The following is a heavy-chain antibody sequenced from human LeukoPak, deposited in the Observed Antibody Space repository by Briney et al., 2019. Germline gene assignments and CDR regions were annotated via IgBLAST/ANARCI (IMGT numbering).Heavy chain of an antibody. J-gene: IGHJ4*02. Sequence: PGGSLRLSCAASGFTFSSYSMNWVRQAPGKGLEWVSSVSSSSTYIYYADSVEGRFTISRDNAKNSMYLQMNSLRAEDTAVYYCARAGRSYSPYYFDYWGQGTLVTVSS. CDR3: ARAGRSYSPYYFDY. CDR1: GFTFSSYS. CDR2: VSSSSTYI. V-gene: IGHV3-21*01. D-gene: IGHD3-10*01.